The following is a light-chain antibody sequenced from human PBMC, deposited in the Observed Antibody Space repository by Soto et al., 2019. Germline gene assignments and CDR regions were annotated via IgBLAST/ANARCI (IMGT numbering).Light chain of an antibody. V-gene: IGLV2-14*01. CDR3: AAWDDSLNGPV. CDR1: SSDVGGYNY. CDR2: EVS. Sequence: QSALTQPASVSGSPGQSITISCTGTSSDVGGYNYVSWYQQHPGKAPKLMIYEVSNRPSGVSNRFSGSKSGNTASLTISGLQAEDEADYYCAAWDDSLNGPVFGGGTQLTVL. J-gene: IGLJ2*01.